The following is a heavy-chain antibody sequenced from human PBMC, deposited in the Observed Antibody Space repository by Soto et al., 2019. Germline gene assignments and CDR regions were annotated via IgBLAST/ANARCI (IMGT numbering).Heavy chain of an antibody. CDR2: ISSSSSTI. CDR1: GFTFSSYS. V-gene: IGHV3-48*01. CDR3: AREKHVDYSWYFDL. J-gene: IGHJ2*01. D-gene: IGHD4-17*01. Sequence: EVQLVESGGGLVQPGGSLRLSCAASGFTFSSYSMNWVRQAPGKGLEWVSYISSSSSTIYYADSVKGRFTISRDNAKNSLYLQMNSLRAEDTAVYYCAREKHVDYSWYFDLWGRGTLVTVSS.